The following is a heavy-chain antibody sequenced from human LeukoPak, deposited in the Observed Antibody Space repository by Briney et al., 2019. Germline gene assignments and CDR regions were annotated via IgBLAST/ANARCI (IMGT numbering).Heavy chain of an antibody. CDR3: AGRVTGYSSGYVY. D-gene: IGHD5-18*01. V-gene: IGHV3-53*01. CDR1: GFTVSAHY. CDR2: LYTGGDT. Sequence: GGSLRLSCAVSGFTVSAHYMSWVRQAPGKGLECVSFLYTGGDTYYADSVKGRFTISRDNSENIVYLQMNNLRAEDTAVYYCAGRVTGYSSGYVYWGQGTLVTVSS. J-gene: IGHJ4*02.